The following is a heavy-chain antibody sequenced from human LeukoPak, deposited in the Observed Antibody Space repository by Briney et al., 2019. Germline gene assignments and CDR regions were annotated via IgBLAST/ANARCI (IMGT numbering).Heavy chain of an antibody. Sequence: SETLSLTCTVSGGSISSYYWSWIRQPAGKGLEWIGRIYTSGSTNYNPSLKSRVTMSVDTSKNQFSLKLSSVTAADTAVYYCARGTTVVTPRSAFDIWGQGTMVTVSS. D-gene: IGHD4-23*01. V-gene: IGHV4-4*07. CDR1: GGSISSYY. CDR2: IYTSGST. J-gene: IGHJ3*02. CDR3: ARGTTVVTPRSAFDI.